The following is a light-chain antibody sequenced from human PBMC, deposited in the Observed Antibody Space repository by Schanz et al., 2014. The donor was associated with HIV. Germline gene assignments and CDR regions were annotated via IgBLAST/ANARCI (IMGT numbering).Light chain of an antibody. CDR1: SSNFRSNA. J-gene: IGLJ3*02. V-gene: IGLV1-44*01. Sequence: QSVLTQPPSASGTPGQRVTISCSGSSSNFRSNAVNWYQHLPGTAPRLVIYNTFHRPSGVPDRFSGSQSGTSASLAISGLQSEDESDFFCATWDDSLEGWVFGGGTKVTVL. CDR2: NTF. CDR3: ATWDDSLEGWV.